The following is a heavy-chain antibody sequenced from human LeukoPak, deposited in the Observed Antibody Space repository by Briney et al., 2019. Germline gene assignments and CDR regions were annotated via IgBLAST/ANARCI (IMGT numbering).Heavy chain of an antibody. Sequence: TGGSLRLSCAASGFSFSDYYMGWIRQAPGKGLEWLSYISGSGTIIFYADSVKGRFTISRDNAKHSLDLQMNSLRAEDTAVYYCGRDFGLIGTKRSFDIWGQGTMVTVSS. V-gene: IGHV3-11*01. CDR3: GRDFGLIGTKRSFDI. CDR2: ISGSGTII. CDR1: GFSFSDYY. J-gene: IGHJ3*02. D-gene: IGHD1-7*01.